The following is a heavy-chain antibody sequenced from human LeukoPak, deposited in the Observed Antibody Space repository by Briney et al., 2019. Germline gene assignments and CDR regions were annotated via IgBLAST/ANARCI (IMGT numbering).Heavy chain of an antibody. CDR1: GCSISSYY. CDR3: ARGTPMYDFGGGYSGFDP. D-gene: IGHD3-3*01. V-gene: IGHV4-59*01. J-gene: IGHJ5*02. Sequence: SETLSLTCTVSGCSISSYYWSWIRQPPGKGLEWIGYIYCSGSTNYNPSLKSRVTISVDTSKNQFSLKLSSVTAADTAVYYCARGTPMYDFGGGYSGFDPWGQGTLVTVSS. CDR2: IYCSGST.